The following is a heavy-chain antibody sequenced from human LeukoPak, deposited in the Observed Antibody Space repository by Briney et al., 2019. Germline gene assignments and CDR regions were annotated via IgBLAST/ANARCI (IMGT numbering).Heavy chain of an antibody. CDR3: ARTQLDLDGFDI. J-gene: IGHJ3*02. V-gene: IGHV3-30*04. Sequence: GGSLRLSCAASGFTFSSYAMHWVRQAPGKGLEWVAVISYDGSNKYYADSVKGRFTISRDNARNSLYLQVNSLRGEDTAVCYCARTQLDLDGFDIWGQGTTVTVSS. D-gene: IGHD1-1*01. CDR1: GFTFSSYA. CDR2: ISYDGSNK.